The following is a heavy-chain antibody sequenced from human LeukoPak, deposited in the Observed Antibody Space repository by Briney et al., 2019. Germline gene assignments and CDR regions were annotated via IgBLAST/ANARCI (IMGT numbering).Heavy chain of an antibody. Sequence: GESLKISCKGSGYSFTNYWIGWVRQMPGKGLEWMGIIYPGDSDTRYSPSFQGQVTISADKSITTAYLQWSSLKASDTAMYYCARVGCSGGSCSPGGYHYYDMDVGAKGTTVTVSS. CDR1: GYSFTNYW. J-gene: IGHJ6*04. D-gene: IGHD2-15*01. CDR3: ARVGCSGGSCSPGGYHYYDMDV. CDR2: IYPGDSDT. V-gene: IGHV5-51*01.